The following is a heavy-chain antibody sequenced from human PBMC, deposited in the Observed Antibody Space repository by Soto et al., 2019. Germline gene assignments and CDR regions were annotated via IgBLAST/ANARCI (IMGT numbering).Heavy chain of an antibody. D-gene: IGHD2-2*01. CDR2: VFDTGST. CDR3: ARGPIVVLQAAWFDP. Sequence: QEQLQESGPGLVKPSETLSLTCTVSGDSLSSYYWSWIRQPPGKGLEWIGCVFDTGSTDYNPALKSRITISVDTSKTRFALMLTPVTAADTAVYFWARGPIVVLQAAWFDPWGQGTLVTVSS. V-gene: IGHV4-59*01. CDR1: GDSLSSYY. J-gene: IGHJ5*02.